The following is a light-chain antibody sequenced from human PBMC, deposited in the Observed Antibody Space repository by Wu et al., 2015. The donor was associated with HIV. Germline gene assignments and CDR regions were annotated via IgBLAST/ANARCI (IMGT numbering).Light chain of an antibody. Sequence: EIMLTQSPASLSVSPGERATLSCRASQSVSNKLAWYQQRPGQAPRLLIYGASTRATGIPARFSGSGSGTEFTLTISSLQSEDFAFYYCQHYNNQPLTFGGG. CDR3: QHYNNQPLT. J-gene: IGKJ4*01. CDR1: QSVSNK. V-gene: IGKV3-15*01. CDR2: GAS.